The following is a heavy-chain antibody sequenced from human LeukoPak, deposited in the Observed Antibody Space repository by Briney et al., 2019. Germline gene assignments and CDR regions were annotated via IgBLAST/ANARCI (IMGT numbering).Heavy chain of an antibody. CDR1: GFTFSSYA. CDR3: AITDIAAAGSGDY. Sequence: GGSLRPSCAASGFTFSSYAMSWVRQAPGKGLEWVSAISGSGGSTYYADSVKGRFTISRDNSKNTLYLQMNSLRAEDTAVYYCAITDIAAAGSGDYWGQGTLVTVSS. CDR2: ISGSGGST. D-gene: IGHD6-13*01. J-gene: IGHJ4*02. V-gene: IGHV3-23*01.